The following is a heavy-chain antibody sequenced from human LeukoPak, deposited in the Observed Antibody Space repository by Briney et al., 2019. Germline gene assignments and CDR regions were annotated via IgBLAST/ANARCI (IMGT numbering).Heavy chain of an antibody. V-gene: IGHV3-23*01. CDR3: AKDSGNYGTNYFDY. Sequence: GGSLRLSYAASGFTFNNYAMSWVRQAPGKGLEWVSTITGSGGSIYYADSVKGRFTISRDNSKNTLFLQMNSLRAEDTAVYYCAKDSGNYGTNYFDYWGQGTQVTASS. CDR2: ITGSGGSI. CDR1: GFTFNNYA. D-gene: IGHD1-26*01. J-gene: IGHJ4*02.